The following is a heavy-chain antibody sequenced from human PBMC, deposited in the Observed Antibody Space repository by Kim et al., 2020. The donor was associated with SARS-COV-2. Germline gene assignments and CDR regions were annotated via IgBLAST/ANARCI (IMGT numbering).Heavy chain of an antibody. CDR2: ST. CDR3: ARESSRGFDP. Sequence: STYYADSVKGRFTISRDNTKNTLYLQMNSQRAEDTAVYYCARESSRGFDPWGQGTLVTVSS. D-gene: IGHD6-13*01. J-gene: IGHJ5*02. V-gene: IGHV3-53*01.